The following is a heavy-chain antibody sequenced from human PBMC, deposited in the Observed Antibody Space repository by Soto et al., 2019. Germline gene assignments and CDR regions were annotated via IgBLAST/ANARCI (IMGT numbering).Heavy chain of an antibody. CDR2: IITSLDVA. CDR1: GGTFSNFP. V-gene: IGHV1-69*02. CDR3: ANLNPIFGVAENVLDV. D-gene: IGHD3-3*01. J-gene: IGHJ4*02. Sequence: QVQLVQSGAEVKKPGSSVKVSCRASGGTFSNFPISWLRQAPGHGLEWMGRIITSLDVANYPQNFQDRVTLTADKSTSTAYMELSNLRPEDTAIYYCANLNPIFGVAENVLDVWGEGAPVTV.